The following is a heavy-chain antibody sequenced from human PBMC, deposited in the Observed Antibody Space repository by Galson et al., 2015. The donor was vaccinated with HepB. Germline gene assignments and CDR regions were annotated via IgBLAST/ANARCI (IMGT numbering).Heavy chain of an antibody. Sequence: SLRLSCAVSGFNFSSYSMNWVRQAPGKGLEWISHISSRSSSIYYGDSVKGRFTVSRENAKNSLYLQMNSLRDEDTAVFYCARGTVLSSYDAFDIWGQGTKVIVSS. V-gene: IGHV3-48*02. CDR1: GFNFSSYS. D-gene: IGHD4/OR15-4a*01. J-gene: IGHJ3*02. CDR3: ARGTVLSSYDAFDI. CDR2: ISSRSSSI.